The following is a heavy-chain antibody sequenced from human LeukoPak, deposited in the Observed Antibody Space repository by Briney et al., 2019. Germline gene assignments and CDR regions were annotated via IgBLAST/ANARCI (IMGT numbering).Heavy chain of an antibody. D-gene: IGHD3-10*01. J-gene: IGHJ4*02. CDR2: ISTGSSTI. V-gene: IGHV3-48*02. Sequence: GGSLRLSCAVSGFTFSTYAMTWVRQAPGKGLEWVSYISTGSSTIYYADSVKGRFTISRDNAKNSLYLQMNSLRDEDTAVYYCARDVERTGGTYYYGSGSPRGWGQGTLVTVSS. CDR1: GFTFSTYA. CDR3: ARDVERTGGTYYYGSGSPRG.